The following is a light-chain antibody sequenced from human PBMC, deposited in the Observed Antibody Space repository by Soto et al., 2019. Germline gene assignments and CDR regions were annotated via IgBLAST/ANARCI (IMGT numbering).Light chain of an antibody. CDR3: QHYNNWPPLT. CDR2: GAS. J-gene: IGKJ4*01. V-gene: IGKV3-15*01. CDR1: QSVSSN. Sequence: EIVMTQSPATLSVSPGERATLSCRASQSVSSNLAWYQQKPGQAPRLLNYGASTRATGIPARFSGSGSGTEFTLTISSLQSVDFAVYSCQHYNNWPPLTFGGGTKVEIK.